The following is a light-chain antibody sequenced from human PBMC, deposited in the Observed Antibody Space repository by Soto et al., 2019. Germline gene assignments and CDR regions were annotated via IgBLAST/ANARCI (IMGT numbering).Light chain of an antibody. CDR2: SNN. V-gene: IGLV1-44*01. Sequence: QAVVTQPPSASGTPGQTVTISCSGRTSNIATNTVNWYQRLPGTAPRLLTHSNNQRPSGVPDRFSASKSGTSASLVISGLQSEDEADYYCAAWDDSLSQFVFGTGTKLTVL. CDR1: TSNIATNT. J-gene: IGLJ1*01. CDR3: AAWDDSLSQFV.